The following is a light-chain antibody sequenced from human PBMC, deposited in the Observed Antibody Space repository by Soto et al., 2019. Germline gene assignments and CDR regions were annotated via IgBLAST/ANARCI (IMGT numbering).Light chain of an antibody. CDR3: AAWDDNLNGPL. J-gene: IGLJ3*02. CDR2: SDD. Sequence: QSVLTQPPSLSGTPGQRVTISCSGSTSNIGRYSVNWYQHFTGTAPKILIYSDDERPSGVPDRFSGSKSGTSASLAISGLQSEDEAEYYCAAWDDNLNGPLFGGGTKLTVL. CDR1: TSNIGRYS. V-gene: IGLV1-44*01.